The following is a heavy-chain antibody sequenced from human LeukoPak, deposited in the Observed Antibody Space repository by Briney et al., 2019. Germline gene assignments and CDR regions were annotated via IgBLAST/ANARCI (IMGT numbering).Heavy chain of an antibody. V-gene: IGHV3-7*01. Sequence: AGGSLRLSCAASGFMFSSNWMSWVRLAPGKGLEWVANIKEDGTETYYVDSVKGRFTISRDNAKNSLYLQMNSLRVEDTAFYYCARDLAYSRLDYWGQGMLVTVSS. D-gene: IGHD5-18*01. CDR3: ARDLAYSRLDY. CDR1: GFMFSSNW. CDR2: IKEDGTET. J-gene: IGHJ4*02.